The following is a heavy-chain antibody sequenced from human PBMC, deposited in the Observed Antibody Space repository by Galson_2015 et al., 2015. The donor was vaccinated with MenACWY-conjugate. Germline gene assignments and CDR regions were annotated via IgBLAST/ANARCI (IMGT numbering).Heavy chain of an antibody. CDR2: ISPGDSKT. V-gene: IGHV5-51*01. D-gene: IGHD2-15*01. J-gene: IGHJ6*02. Sequence: QSGAEVKKSGESLRISCKTSGYTFTTYWIVWVRQMPGTGLEFVGLISPGDSKTRYSPSFQGQVTISAAESISTAYLQWSSLKASDTAMYYCARHPPGGRGMDVWGRGTTVTVSS. CDR3: ARHPPGGRGMDV. CDR1: GYTFTTYW.